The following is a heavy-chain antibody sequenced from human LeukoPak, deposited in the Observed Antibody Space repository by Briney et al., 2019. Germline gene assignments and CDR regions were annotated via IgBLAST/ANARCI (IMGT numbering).Heavy chain of an antibody. CDR2: SSPYNRKT. Sequence: GASVKVSCKASGYSFINYGITWVRQAPGQGLEWMGWSSPYNRKTNYAQKFQGRVTMTTDTSTNTAYMEPRSLRSDDTAVYYSARGGIDIVTVPVSNWFDPWGQGTLVTVSS. V-gene: IGHV1-18*01. CDR1: GYSFINYG. D-gene: IGHD2-15*01. J-gene: IGHJ5*02. CDR3: ARGGIDIVTVPVSNWFDP.